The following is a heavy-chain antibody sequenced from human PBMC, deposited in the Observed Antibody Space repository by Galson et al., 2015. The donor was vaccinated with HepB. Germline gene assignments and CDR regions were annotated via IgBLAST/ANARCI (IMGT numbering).Heavy chain of an antibody. Sequence: SLRLSCAASGFTFSSYSMNWVRQAPGKGLEWVSYISSSSSTIYYADSVKGRFTISRDNAKNSLYLQMNSLRDEDTAVYYCARDALLRFLEGLEAVYYYYGMDVWGQGTTVTASS. CDR1: GFTFSSYS. CDR3: ARDALLRFLEGLEAVYYYYGMDV. J-gene: IGHJ6*02. CDR2: ISSSSSTI. D-gene: IGHD3-3*01. V-gene: IGHV3-48*02.